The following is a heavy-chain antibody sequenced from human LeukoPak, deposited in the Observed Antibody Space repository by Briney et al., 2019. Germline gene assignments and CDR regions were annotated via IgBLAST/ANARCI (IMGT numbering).Heavy chain of an antibody. Sequence: GESLKISCKGSGYSFTSYWIGWVRQMPGKGLEWMGIIYPGDSDTRYSPSFQGQVTISADKSISTAYLQWSSLKASDTAMYYCARQRGYSGYEAAFDIWGQGTMVTVSS. V-gene: IGHV5-51*01. CDR1: GYSFTSYW. J-gene: IGHJ3*02. CDR3: ARQRGYSGYEAAFDI. CDR2: IYPGDSDT. D-gene: IGHD5-12*01.